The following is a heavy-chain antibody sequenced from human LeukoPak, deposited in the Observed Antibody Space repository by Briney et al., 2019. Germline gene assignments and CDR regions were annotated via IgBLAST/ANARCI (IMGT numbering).Heavy chain of an antibody. V-gene: IGHV3-21*01. CDR3: VRGSYGAYDY. Sequence: GGSLRHSCAASGFNFNTYTMNWVRQAPGKGLEWVSSISSDSSYIYYADAVHGRFTVSRDNAKYSLYLQMNSLRAEDTAVYYCVRGSYGAYDYWGQGSLVTVSS. CDR1: GFNFNTYT. CDR2: ISSDSSYI. J-gene: IGHJ4*02. D-gene: IGHD4-17*01.